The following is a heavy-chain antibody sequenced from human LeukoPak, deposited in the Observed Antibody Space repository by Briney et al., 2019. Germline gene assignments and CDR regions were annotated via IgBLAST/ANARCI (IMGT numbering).Heavy chain of an antibody. J-gene: IGHJ4*02. CDR3: ANALGYCSSTSCYGGDY. Sequence: GGSLRLSCAASRFTFSSYGMHWVRQAPGKGLEWVAVISYDGSNKYYADSVKGRFTISRDNSKNTLYLQMNSLRAEDTAVYYCANALGYCSSTSCYGGDYWGQGTLVTVSS. V-gene: IGHV3-30*18. CDR2: ISYDGSNK. CDR1: RFTFSSYG. D-gene: IGHD2-2*01.